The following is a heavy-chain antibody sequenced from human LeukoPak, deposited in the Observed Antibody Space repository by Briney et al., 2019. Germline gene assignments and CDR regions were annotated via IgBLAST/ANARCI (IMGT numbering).Heavy chain of an antibody. CDR2: INPSGGST. CDR3: ARFTPRLSREKFDY. D-gene: IGHD2-15*01. V-gene: IGHV1-46*01. CDR1: GYTFTSYY. Sequence: ASVKVSCKASGYTFTSYYMHWVRQAPGQGLECMGIINPSGGSTSYAQKFQGRVTMTTDTSTSTAYMELRSLRSDDTAVYYCARFTPRLSREKFDYWGQGTLVTVSS. J-gene: IGHJ4*02.